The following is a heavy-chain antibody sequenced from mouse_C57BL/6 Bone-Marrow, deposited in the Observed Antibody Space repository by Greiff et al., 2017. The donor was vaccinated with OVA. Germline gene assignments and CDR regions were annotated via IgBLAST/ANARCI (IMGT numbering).Heavy chain of an antibody. CDR2: IYPGDGDT. D-gene: IGHD1-1*01. CDR3: ARPLYGSLPWFAY. Sequence: QVQLQQSGPELVKPGASVKISCKASGYAFSSSWMNWVKQRPGKGLEWIGRIYPGDGDTNYNGKFKGKATLTADKSSSTAYMQLSSLTSEDSAVYFCARPLYGSLPWFAYWGQGTLVTVSA. J-gene: IGHJ3*01. CDR1: GYAFSSSW. V-gene: IGHV1-82*01.